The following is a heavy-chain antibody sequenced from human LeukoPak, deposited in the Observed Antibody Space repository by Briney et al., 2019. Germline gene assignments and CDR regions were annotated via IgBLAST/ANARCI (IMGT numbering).Heavy chain of an antibody. CDR3: ARDLGSQNYFDF. J-gene: IGHJ4*02. CDR2: INHSGST. CDR1: GGSFSGYY. Sequence: SETLSLTCAVYGGSFSGYYWSWIRQPPGKGLEWIGEINHSGSTNYNPSLKSRVTISVDTSKNQFSLKLSSVTAADTAVYYCARDLGSQNYFDFWGRGVLVTVSS. D-gene: IGHD5-12*01. V-gene: IGHV4-34*01.